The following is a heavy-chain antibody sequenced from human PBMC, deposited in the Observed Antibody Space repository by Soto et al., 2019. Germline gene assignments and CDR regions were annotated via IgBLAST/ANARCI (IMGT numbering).Heavy chain of an antibody. Sequence: TSETLSLTCTVSGGSISSGDYYWSWIRQPPGKDLEWIGYIYYSGSTYYNPSLKSRITISVDTSKNQFSLKLSSVTAADTAVYYCASLKLGYSTFDPWGQGTLVTVSS. CDR1: GGSISSGDYY. CDR3: ASLKLGYSTFDP. CDR2: IYYSGST. D-gene: IGHD5-18*01. V-gene: IGHV4-30-4*01. J-gene: IGHJ5*02.